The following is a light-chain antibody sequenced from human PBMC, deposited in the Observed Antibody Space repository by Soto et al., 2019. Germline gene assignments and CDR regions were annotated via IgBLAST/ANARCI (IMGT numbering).Light chain of an antibody. J-gene: IGLJ1*01. CDR1: SSDIGGYNY. CDR2: EVN. V-gene: IGLV2-14*01. CDR3: CSYSTSNTHNYV. Sequence: QSALTQPASVSGSPGQSITVSCTGTSSDIGGYNYVSWYQHHPGKAPQLIIYEVNLRPSGVPDRFSASKSGDTASLTISGLQAGDEADYYCCSYSTSNTHNYVFGTGTKLTVL.